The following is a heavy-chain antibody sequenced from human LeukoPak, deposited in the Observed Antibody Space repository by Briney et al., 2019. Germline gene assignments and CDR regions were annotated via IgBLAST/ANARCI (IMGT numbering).Heavy chain of an antibody. J-gene: IGHJ6*03. CDR3: ARGRKNSGYRYYYYYYMDV. CDR1: GGSFSGYY. Sequence: SETLSLTCAVYGGSFSGYYWSWIRQPPGKGLEWIGEINHSGSTNYNPSLKSRVTISVDTSKNQFSLKLSSVTAADTAVYYCARGRKNSGYRYYYYYYMDVWGKGTTVTVSS. CDR2: INHSGST. V-gene: IGHV4-34*01. D-gene: IGHD3-22*01.